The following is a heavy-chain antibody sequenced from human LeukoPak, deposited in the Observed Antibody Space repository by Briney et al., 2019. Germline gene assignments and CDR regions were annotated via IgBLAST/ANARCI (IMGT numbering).Heavy chain of an antibody. J-gene: IGHJ5*02. Sequence: SETLSLTCTVSGGSISSYYWSWIRQPPGKGLEWIGYIYYSGSTNYNPSLKSRVAISVDTSKNQFSLKLSSVTAADTAVYYCARDYYGSGSYYNGFSWFDPWGQGTLVTVSS. CDR1: GGSISSYY. V-gene: IGHV4-59*01. CDR3: ARDYYGSGSYYNGFSWFDP. D-gene: IGHD3-10*01. CDR2: IYYSGST.